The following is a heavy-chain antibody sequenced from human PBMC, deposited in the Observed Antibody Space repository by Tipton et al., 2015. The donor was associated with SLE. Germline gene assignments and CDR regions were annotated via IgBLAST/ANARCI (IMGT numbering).Heavy chain of an antibody. CDR1: GGSIRSSKW. D-gene: IGHD2-21*01. CDR2: IYSGGST. V-gene: IGHV3-66*01. J-gene: IGHJ4*02. CDR3: ARTAVVIGSRDYFDY. Sequence: SLRLSCAVSGGSIRSSKWWSWVRQAPGKGLEWVSVIYSGGSTYYRDSVKGRFIISRDNSKNTLYLQMSGLRAEDTAVYYCARTAVVIGSRDYFDYWGQGTLVTVSS.